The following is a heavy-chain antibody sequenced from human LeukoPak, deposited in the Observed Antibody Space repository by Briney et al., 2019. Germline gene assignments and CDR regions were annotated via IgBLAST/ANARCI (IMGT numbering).Heavy chain of an antibody. CDR1: GLTFSNHG. V-gene: IGHV3-30*02. J-gene: IGHJ3*02. Sequence: GGSLRLSCATAGLTFSNHGMHWVRQAPGKGLEWVTFIRNDGSDKYYADSVKGRFTISRDNSKNTLYLQMSTLRAEDTAVYYCAKDKGVVAFDTWGQGTMVTVSS. D-gene: IGHD2-15*01. CDR2: IRNDGSDK. CDR3: AKDKGVVAFDT.